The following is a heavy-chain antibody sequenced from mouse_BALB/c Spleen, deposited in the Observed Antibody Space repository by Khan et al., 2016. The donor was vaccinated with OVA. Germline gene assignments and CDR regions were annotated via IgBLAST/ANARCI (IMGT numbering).Heavy chain of an antibody. D-gene: IGHD1-1*02. J-gene: IGHJ3*01. Sequence: QVQLKQSGAELVRPGVSVKISCKASGYTFTDYAMHWVKQRPAKSLEWIGVISTNYGDTDYNQKFPGKASMTVDRSSSTVYMELARLTSEDSAIXYCGRGGKFAYWGQGTLVTVSA. CDR1: GYTFTDYA. V-gene: IGHV1S137*01. CDR2: ISTNYGDT. CDR3: GRGGKFAY.